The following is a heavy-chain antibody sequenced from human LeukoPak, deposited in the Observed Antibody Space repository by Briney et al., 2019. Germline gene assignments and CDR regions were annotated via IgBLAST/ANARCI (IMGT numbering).Heavy chain of an antibody. CDR1: GFTFSNVW. J-gene: IGHJ3*02. D-gene: IGHD2-15*01. CDR2: IYRGGNT. CDR3: ARDNADNAFDI. V-gene: IGHV3-53*01. Sequence: PGGSLRLSCVVSGFTFSNVWMNWVRQAPGKGLEWVSVIYRGGNTDYTDSVKGRMTVSRDNSKNMVYLQMNSLRAEDTAVYYCARDNADNAFDIWGQGTKVTVSS.